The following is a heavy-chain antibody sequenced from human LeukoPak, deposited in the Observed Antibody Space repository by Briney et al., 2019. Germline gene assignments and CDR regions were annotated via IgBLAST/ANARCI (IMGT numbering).Heavy chain of an antibody. J-gene: IGHJ3*01. V-gene: IGHV3-7*01. CDR3: ARVEYSSSSNAFDV. CDR2: IKQDGSEK. D-gene: IGHD6-6*01. Sequence: GGSLRLSCAASGFTFSSYWKSWVRQAPGKGLEWVANIKQDGSEKYYVDSVKGRFTISRDNAKNSLYLQMNSLRAEDTAVYFCARVEYSSSSNAFDVWGQGTMVTVSS. CDR1: GFTFSSYW.